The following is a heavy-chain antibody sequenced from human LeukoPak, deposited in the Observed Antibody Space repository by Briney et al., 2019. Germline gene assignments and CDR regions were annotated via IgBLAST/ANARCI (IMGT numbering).Heavy chain of an antibody. J-gene: IGHJ4*02. V-gene: IGHV3-30*02. Sequence: PGGSLRLSCAASGFTFSSYGMHWVRQAPGKGLEWVAVIWYGGSNKYYADSVKGRFTISRDNSKNTLYLQMNSLRAEDTAVYYCAKDRRTGIAAAGPFDYWGQGTLVTVSS. CDR1: GFTFSSYG. D-gene: IGHD6-13*01. CDR2: IWYGGSNK. CDR3: AKDRRTGIAAAGPFDY.